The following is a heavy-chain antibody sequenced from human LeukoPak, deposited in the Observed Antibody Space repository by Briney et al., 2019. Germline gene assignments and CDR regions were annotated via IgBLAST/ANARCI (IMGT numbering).Heavy chain of an antibody. D-gene: IGHD4-23*01. CDR2: INPNSGGT. CDR1: GYTFTGYY. J-gene: IGHJ4*02. V-gene: IGHV1-2*02. Sequence: ASVKVSCKASGYTFTGYYMHWVRQAPGQGLEWMGWINPNSGGTNYAQKFQGRVTMTRDTSISTAYMELSRLRSDDTAVYYCARDLEKRDHGGNPVDYWGRETRVPVS. CDR3: ARDLEKRDHGGNPVDY.